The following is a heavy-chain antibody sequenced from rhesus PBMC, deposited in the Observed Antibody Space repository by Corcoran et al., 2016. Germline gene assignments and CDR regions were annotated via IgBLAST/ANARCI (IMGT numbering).Heavy chain of an antibody. J-gene: IGHJ4*01. D-gene: IGHD1-14*01. V-gene: IGHV4-173*01. CDR3: ARDRLIWNGATGGY. CDR1: GCSISSNS. Sequence: QLQLQESGPGLVKPSETLSLTCAVSGCSISSNSWSWISQPPGKGLEWIGRISGSGGSTDYNPSLKSRVTISTDTSKNQFSLKLSSVTAADTAVYYCARDRLIWNGATGGYWGQGVLVTVSS. CDR2: ISGSGGST.